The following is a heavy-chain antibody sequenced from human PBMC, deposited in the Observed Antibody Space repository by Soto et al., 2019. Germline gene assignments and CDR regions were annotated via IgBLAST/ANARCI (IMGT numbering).Heavy chain of an antibody. J-gene: IGHJ4*02. D-gene: IGHD4-4*01. V-gene: IGHV3-30*18. Sequence: GGSLRLSCAASGFTFSSYGMHCVLQAPGKGLEWVAVISYDGSNKYYADSVKGRFTISRDNSKNTLYPQMNSLRAEDTAVYYCAKETRRDGYNNLDYWGQGTLVTVSS. CDR1: GFTFSSYG. CDR2: ISYDGSNK. CDR3: AKETRRDGYNNLDY.